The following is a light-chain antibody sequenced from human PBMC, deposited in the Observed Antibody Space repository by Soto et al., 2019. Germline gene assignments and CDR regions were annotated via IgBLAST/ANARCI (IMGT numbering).Light chain of an antibody. CDR1: TGAVTSGHY. CDR3: LLSYSGARVV. Sequence: QAVVTQEPSLTVSPGGTVTLTCGSITGAVTSGHYPYWFQQKPGQAPRTLIYDTSNKHSWTPARFSGSLLGGKAALTLSGAQPEDEAEYYCLLSYSGARVVFGGGTKLTVL. CDR2: DTS. J-gene: IGLJ2*01. V-gene: IGLV7-46*01.